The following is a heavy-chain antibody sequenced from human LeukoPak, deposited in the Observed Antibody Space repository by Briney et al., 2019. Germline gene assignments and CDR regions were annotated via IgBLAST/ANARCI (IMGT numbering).Heavy chain of an antibody. V-gene: IGHV3-33*06. CDR3: AKLFTA. J-gene: IGHJ5*02. CDR1: GFTFSSYG. CDR2: IWYDGSNK. Sequence: HPGGSLRLSCAASGFTFSSYGMHWVRQAPGKGLEWVAVIWYDGSNKYFAGSVKGRFTISRDNSKNTLYLQMNSLRAEDTAVYYCAKLFTAWGQGTLVTVSS.